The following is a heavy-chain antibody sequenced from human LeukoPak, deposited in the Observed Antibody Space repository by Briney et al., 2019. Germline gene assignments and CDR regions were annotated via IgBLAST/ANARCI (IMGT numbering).Heavy chain of an antibody. CDR3: ASSSGWYNFDY. CDR2: ISSSSSYI. Sequence: NPGGSLRLSCAASGFTFSDYYMSWIRQAPGKGLEWVSSISSSSSYIYYADSVKGRFTISRDNDKNSLYLQMNSLRAEDTAVYYCASSSGWYNFDYWGQGTLVTVSS. J-gene: IGHJ4*02. CDR1: GFTFSDYY. V-gene: IGHV3-11*06. D-gene: IGHD6-19*01.